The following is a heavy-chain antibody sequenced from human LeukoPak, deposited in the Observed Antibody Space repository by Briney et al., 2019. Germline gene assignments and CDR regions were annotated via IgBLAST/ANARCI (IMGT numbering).Heavy chain of an antibody. CDR3: ARECSSTSCAYYYGMDV. CDR1: GYTFTCYY. CDR2: INPNSGGT. V-gene: IGHV1-2*06. D-gene: IGHD2-2*01. Sequence: ASVKVSCKASGYTFTCYYMHWVRQAPGQGLEWMGRINPNSGGTNYAQKFQGRVTMTRDTSISTAYMELSSLRSEDTAVYYCARECSSTSCAYYYGMDVWGQGTTVTVSS. J-gene: IGHJ6*02.